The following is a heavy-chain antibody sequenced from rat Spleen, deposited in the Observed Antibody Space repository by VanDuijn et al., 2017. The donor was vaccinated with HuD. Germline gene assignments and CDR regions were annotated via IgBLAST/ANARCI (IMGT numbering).Heavy chain of an antibody. J-gene: IGHJ2*01. CDR2: ISTDGRST. V-gene: IGHV5-25*01. CDR1: GFTFDDYH. D-gene: IGHD1-11*01. CDR3: ARHRNYGGYPFDY. Sequence: EVQLVESGGGLVQPGRSLKLSCAASGFTFDDYHMAWVRQAPTKGLEWVASISTDGRSTYHRDSVKGRFTISRDNAKSTLYLQMDSLRSEDTATYYCARHRNYGGYPFDYWGQGVMVTVSS.